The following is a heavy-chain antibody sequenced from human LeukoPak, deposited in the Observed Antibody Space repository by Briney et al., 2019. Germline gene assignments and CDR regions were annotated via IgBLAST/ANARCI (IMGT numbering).Heavy chain of an antibody. J-gene: IGHJ4*02. D-gene: IGHD3-10*01. Sequence: SETLSLTCAVYGGSFSGYYWSWIRQPPGKGLEWIGEINHSGSTNYNPSLKSRVTISVDTSKNQFSLKLSSGTAADTAVYYCARRAYYYGSGSYFHFFDYWGQGTLVTVSS. V-gene: IGHV4-34*01. CDR2: INHSGST. CDR3: ARRAYYYGSGSYFHFFDY. CDR1: GGSFSGYY.